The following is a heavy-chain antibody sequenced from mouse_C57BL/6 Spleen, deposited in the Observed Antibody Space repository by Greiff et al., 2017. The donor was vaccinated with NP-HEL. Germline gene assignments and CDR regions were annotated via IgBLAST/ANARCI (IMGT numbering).Heavy chain of an antibody. CDR3: KYYYGSSPFDY. CDR2: IDPETGGT. D-gene: IGHD1-1*01. J-gene: IGHJ2*01. V-gene: IGHV1-15*01. Sequence: QVQLQQSGAELVRPGASVTLSCKASSYTFTDYEMHWVKQTPVHGLEWIGAIDPETGGTAYNQKFKGKAILTADKSSSTAYMELRSLTSEDSAVYYCKYYYGSSPFDYWGQGTTLTVSS. CDR1: SYTFTDYE.